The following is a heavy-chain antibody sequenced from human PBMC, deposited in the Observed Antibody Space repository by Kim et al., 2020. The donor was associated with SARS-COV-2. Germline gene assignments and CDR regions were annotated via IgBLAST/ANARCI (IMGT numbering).Heavy chain of an antibody. CDR1: GYTFTSYY. CDR2: INPSGGST. CDR3: ARDMVIVVPAATDRYDYGMDV. V-gene: IGHV1-46*01. J-gene: IGHJ6*02. D-gene: IGHD2-2*01. Sequence: ASVKVSCKASGYTFTSYYMHWVRQAPGQGLEWMGIINPSGGSTSHAQKFQGRVTMTRDTSTSTVYMELSSLRSEDTAVYYCARDMVIVVPAATDRYDYGMDVWGQGTTVTVSS.